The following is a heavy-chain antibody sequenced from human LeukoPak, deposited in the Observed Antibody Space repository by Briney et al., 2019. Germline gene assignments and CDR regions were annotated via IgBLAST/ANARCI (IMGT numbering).Heavy chain of an antibody. Sequence: PGGSLRLSCAASGFTFSSYAMSWVRQAPGKGLEWVAAISGSGGSTYYADSVKGRFTIPRDNSKNTLYLQMNSLRAEDTAAYYCAKEWGGYFDWLSNNSFDYWGQGTLVTVSS. CDR3: AKEWGGYFDWLSNNSFDY. D-gene: IGHD3-9*01. CDR2: ISGSGGST. J-gene: IGHJ4*02. CDR1: GFTFSSYA. V-gene: IGHV3-23*01.